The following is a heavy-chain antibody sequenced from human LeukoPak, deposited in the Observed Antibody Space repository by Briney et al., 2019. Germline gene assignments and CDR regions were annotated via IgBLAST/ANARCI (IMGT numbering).Heavy chain of an antibody. J-gene: IGHJ6*02. Sequence: GGSLRLSCAASGFTFSNAWMSWVRQAPGKGLEWVGRIKSKTDGGTTDYAAPVKGGFTISRDDSKNTLYLQMNSLKTEDTAVYYCARDSTVTTNYYYGMDVWGQGTTVTVPS. CDR2: IKSKTDGGTT. CDR1: GFTFSNAW. CDR3: ARDSTVTTNYYYGMDV. V-gene: IGHV3-15*01. D-gene: IGHD4-17*01.